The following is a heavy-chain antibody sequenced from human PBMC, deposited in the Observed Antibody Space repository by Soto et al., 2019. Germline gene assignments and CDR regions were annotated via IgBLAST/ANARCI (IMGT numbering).Heavy chain of an antibody. CDR3: ARNMAYCSSISCYIGAFDI. CDR1: GYTFTSYD. D-gene: IGHD2-2*02. J-gene: IGHJ3*02. V-gene: IGHV1-8*01. CDR2: MNPNSGNT. Sequence: ASVKVSCKASGYTFTSYDINWVRQATGQGLEWMGWMNPNSGNTGYAQKFQGRVTMTRNTSISTAYMEPSSLRSEDTAVYYCARNMAYCSSISCYIGAFDIWGRGTMVPASS.